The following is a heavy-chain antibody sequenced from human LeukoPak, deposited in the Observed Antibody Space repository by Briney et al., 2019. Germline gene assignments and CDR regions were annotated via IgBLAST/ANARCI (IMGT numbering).Heavy chain of an antibody. D-gene: IGHD4-17*01. J-gene: IGHJ6*02. CDR1: GGSFSGYY. CDR3: ARAPMTTVTLYYYGMDV. Sequence: PSETLSLTCAVYGGSFSGYYWSWIRQPPGKGLEWIGEINHSGSTNYNPSLKSRVTISVDTSKNQFSLKLSSVTAADTAVYYCARAPMTTVTLYYYGMDVWGQGTTVTVSS. CDR2: INHSGST. V-gene: IGHV4-34*01.